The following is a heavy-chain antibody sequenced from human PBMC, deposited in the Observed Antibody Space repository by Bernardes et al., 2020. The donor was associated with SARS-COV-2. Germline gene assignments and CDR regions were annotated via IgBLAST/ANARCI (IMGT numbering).Heavy chain of an antibody. D-gene: IGHD3-3*01. CDR1: GGSISSSSYY. Sequence: SESLSLTCTVSGGSISSSSYYWGWLRQPPGKGLEWVGSVYYSGSTYSNPSLKRRVTISVDTSKNQFSLKLSSVTAADTAVYYCARDMTIITIFGVVFRGMDVWSQGTTVTVSS. J-gene: IGHJ6*02. CDR3: ARDMTIITIFGVVFRGMDV. CDR2: VYYSGST. V-gene: IGHV4-39*02.